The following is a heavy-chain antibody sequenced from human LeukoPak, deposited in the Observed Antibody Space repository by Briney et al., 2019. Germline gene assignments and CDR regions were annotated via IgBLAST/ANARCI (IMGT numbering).Heavy chain of an antibody. Sequence: PSETLSLTCTVSGGSISSYYWSWIRQPPGKGLEWIGYIYYSGSTNYNPSLKSRVTISVDTSKNQFSLKLSSVTAADTAVYYCAGSKYYDILTGYFNFDYWGQGTLVTVSS. CDR3: AGSKYYDILTGYFNFDY. D-gene: IGHD3-9*01. CDR1: GGSISSYY. J-gene: IGHJ4*02. CDR2: IYYSGST. V-gene: IGHV4-59*01.